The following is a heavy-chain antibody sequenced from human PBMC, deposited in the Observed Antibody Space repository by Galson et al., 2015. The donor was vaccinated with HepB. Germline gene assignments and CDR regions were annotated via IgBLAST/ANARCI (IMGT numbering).Heavy chain of an antibody. CDR1: GYSFSSYS. J-gene: IGHJ4*02. CDR2: ISSNTENP. D-gene: IGHD5-24*01. V-gene: IGHV7-4-1*02. Sequence: SVKVSCKASGYSFSSYSLHWVRQAPGQGLEWMGWISSNTENPTYAQGFTGRFVFSLDTSVSTAYLQISSLKTEDTAVYYCARGRAVEVATMAYWGQGTLVTVSS. CDR3: ARGRAVEVATMAY.